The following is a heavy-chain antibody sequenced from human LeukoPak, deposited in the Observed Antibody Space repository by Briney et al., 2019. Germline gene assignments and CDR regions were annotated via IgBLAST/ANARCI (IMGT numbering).Heavy chain of an antibody. Sequence: GGSLRLSCAASGFTFSSYAMSWVRQAPGKGLEWVSAISGSGGSTYYADSVKGRFTISRDNSKNTLYLQMNSLRAEDTAVYYCARGRFIPDTTTYYFDYWGQGTLVTVSS. CDR3: ARGRFIPDTTTYYFDY. J-gene: IGHJ4*02. D-gene: IGHD3-16*01. V-gene: IGHV3-23*01. CDR2: ISGSGGST. CDR1: GFTFSSYA.